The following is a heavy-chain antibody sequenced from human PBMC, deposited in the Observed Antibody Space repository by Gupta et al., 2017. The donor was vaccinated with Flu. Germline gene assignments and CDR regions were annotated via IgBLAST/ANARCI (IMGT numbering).Heavy chain of an antibody. J-gene: IGHJ4*02. V-gene: IGHV1-69*01. CDR3: ARDGAAGLGAAYYFDY. Sequence: VQLVQSGAGVTKPGSSVKVSCKASGGTSSSYAISRVRQAPGQGLEWMGGIIPIFGTANYAQKFQGRVTITADESTSTAYMELSSLRSEDTAVYYCARDGAAGLGAAYYFDYWGQGTLVTVSS. CDR2: IIPIFGTA. D-gene: IGHD6-25*01. CDR1: GGTSSSYA.